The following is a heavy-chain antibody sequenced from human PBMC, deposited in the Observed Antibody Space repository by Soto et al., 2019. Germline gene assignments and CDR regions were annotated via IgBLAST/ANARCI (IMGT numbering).Heavy chain of an antibody. J-gene: IGHJ4*02. CDR3: ARVEMATKIDY. D-gene: IGHD5-12*01. V-gene: IGHV4-61*01. Sequence: SETLSLTCTVSGGSVSSGSYYWSWIRQPPGKGLEWIGYIYYSGSTNYNPSLKSRVTISVDTSKNQFSLKLSSVTAADTAVYYCARVEMATKIDYWGQGTLVTVSS. CDR2: IYYSGST. CDR1: GGSVSSGSYY.